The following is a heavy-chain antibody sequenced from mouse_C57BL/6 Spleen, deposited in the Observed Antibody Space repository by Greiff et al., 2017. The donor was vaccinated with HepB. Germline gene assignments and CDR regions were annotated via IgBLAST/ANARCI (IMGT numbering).Heavy chain of an antibody. V-gene: IGHV1-52*01. J-gene: IGHJ2*01. CDR1: GYTFTSYW. CDR3: ARNYYGSGSFDY. CDR2: INPSDSET. D-gene: IGHD1-1*01. Sequence: VQLQQSGAELVRPGSSVKLSCKASGYTFTSYWMHWVKQRPIQGLEWIGNINPSDSETNYNQKFKDKATLTVDKSSSTAYMQLSSLTSEDSAVYYCARNYYGSGSFDYWGQGTTLTVSS.